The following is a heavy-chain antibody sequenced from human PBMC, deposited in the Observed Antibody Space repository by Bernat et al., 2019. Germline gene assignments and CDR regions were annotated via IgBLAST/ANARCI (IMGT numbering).Heavy chain of an antibody. Sequence: QVQLVQSGAEVKKPGASVKVSCKASGYTFTGYYMHWVRQAPGQGLEWMGRINPNCGGTNYAQKFQGRVTMTRDTSISTAYMELSRLRSDDTAVYYCARAPQGGTTRFDPWGQGTLVTVSS. J-gene: IGHJ5*02. CDR1: GYTFTGYY. V-gene: IGHV1-2*06. CDR3: ARAPQGGTTRFDP. D-gene: IGHD1-7*01. CDR2: INPNCGGT.